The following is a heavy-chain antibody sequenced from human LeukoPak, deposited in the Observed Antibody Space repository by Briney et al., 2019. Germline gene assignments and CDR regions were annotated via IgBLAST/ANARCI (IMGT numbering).Heavy chain of an antibody. Sequence: QSGGSLRLSCAASGFTFGNFDIHWVRQAPGKGLEWVALISYGGSNKYYADSVKGRFTISRDNSKNTLYLQMDSLRAEDTAVYYCAKDDYGMDVWAQGTTVTVSS. V-gene: IGHV3-30*18. J-gene: IGHJ6*02. CDR2: ISYGGSNK. CDR1: GFTFGNFD. CDR3: AKDDYGMDV.